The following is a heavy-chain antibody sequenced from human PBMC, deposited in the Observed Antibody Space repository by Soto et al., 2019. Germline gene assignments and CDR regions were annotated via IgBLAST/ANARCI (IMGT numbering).Heavy chain of an antibody. V-gene: IGHV1-46*01. CDR2: INPSGGST. D-gene: IGHD4-17*01. CDR1: GYTFTSYY. J-gene: IGHJ5*02. CDR3: AKDAISGDGIWLMDS. Sequence: ASVKVSCKASGYTFTSYYMHWVRQAPGQGLEWMGIINPSGGSTSYAQKFQGRVTMTRDTSTSTVYMELSSLRAEDTAIYYCAKDAISGDGIWLMDSWGQGTVVTVSS.